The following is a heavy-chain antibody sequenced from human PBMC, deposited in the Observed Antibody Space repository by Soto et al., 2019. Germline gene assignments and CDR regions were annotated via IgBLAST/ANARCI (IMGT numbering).Heavy chain of an antibody. CDR2: IYYSGST. CDR3: ARLRNYDVSY. J-gene: IGHJ4*02. CDR1: GGSISSSSYY. Sequence: SETLSLTCTVSGGSISSSSYYWGWIRQPPGKGLEWIGSIYYSGSTYYNPSLKSRVTISVDTSKNQSSLKLSSVTAANTAVYYCARLRNYDVSYWGQGTLVTVSS. V-gene: IGHV4-39*01. D-gene: IGHD3-3*01.